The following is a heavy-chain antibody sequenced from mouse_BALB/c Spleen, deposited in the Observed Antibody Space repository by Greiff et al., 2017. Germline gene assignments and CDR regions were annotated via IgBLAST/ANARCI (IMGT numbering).Heavy chain of an antibody. J-gene: IGHJ1*01. V-gene: IGHV5-6-3*01. Sequence: EVQVVESGGGLVQPGGSLKLSCAASGFTFSSYGMSWVRQTPDKRLELVATINSNGGSTYYPDSVKGRFTISRDNAKNTLYLQMSSLKSEDTAMYYCARDGYPRYFDVWGAGTTVTVSS. D-gene: IGHD2-2*01. CDR3: ARDGYPRYFDV. CDR1: GFTFSSYG. CDR2: INSNGGST.